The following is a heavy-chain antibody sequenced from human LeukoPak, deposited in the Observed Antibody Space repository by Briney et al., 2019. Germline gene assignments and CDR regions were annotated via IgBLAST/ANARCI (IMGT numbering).Heavy chain of an antibody. Sequence: SETLSLTCTVSGGSISSSSYYRGWIRQPPGKGLEWIGSIYYSGSTNYNPSLKSRVTISVDTSKNQFSLKLSSVTAADTAVYYCARIKGPRRFGEPDYYYYYMDVWGKGTTVTVSS. CDR1: GGSISSSSYY. J-gene: IGHJ6*03. CDR3: ARIKGPRRFGEPDYYYYYMDV. CDR2: IYYSGST. D-gene: IGHD3-10*01. V-gene: IGHV4-39*07.